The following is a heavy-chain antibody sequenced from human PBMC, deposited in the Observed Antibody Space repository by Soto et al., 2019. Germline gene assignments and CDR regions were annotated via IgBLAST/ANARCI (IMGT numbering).Heavy chain of an antibody. J-gene: IGHJ4*02. V-gene: IGHV1-46*01. Sequence: GASVKVSCKASGCIFTRYDIRWVRQAPGHGLEWMGIINPSGGSTSYEQKFQGRVTMTRDTSTSTVYMELSSLRSEDTAVYYCAREGDSTGSTSDWGQGTLVTVSS. CDR2: INPSGGST. CDR1: GCIFTRYD. CDR3: AREGDSTGSTSD. D-gene: IGHD3-22*01.